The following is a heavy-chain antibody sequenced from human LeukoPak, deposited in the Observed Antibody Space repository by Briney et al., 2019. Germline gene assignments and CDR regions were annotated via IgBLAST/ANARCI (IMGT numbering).Heavy chain of an antibody. CDR3: ARVSWGYCSGGSCLASGFYYYYYMDV. CDR1: GYTFSSYY. D-gene: IGHD2-15*01. V-gene: IGHV1-46*01. Sequence: ASVKVSCKASGYTFSSYYIHWVRQAPGHGLEWMGMINPSGGSTSYAQRFQGRVTMTRDTSTSTAYMELSSLRSEDTAVYYCARVSWGYCSGGSCLASGFYYYYYMDVWGKGTTVTVSS. CDR2: INPSGGST. J-gene: IGHJ6*03.